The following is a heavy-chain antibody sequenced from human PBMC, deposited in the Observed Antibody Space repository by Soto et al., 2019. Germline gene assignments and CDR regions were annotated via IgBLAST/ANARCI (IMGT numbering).Heavy chain of an antibody. CDR3: ARYPLAPPGSGFDYYYGMDV. Sequence: GESLKISCKGSGYSFTSYWISRVRQMPGKGLEWMGRIDPSDSYTNYSPSFQGHVTISADKSISTAYLQWSSLKASDTAMYYCARYPLAPPGSGFDYYYGMDVWGQGTTVTVSS. CDR2: IDPSDSYT. V-gene: IGHV5-10-1*01. D-gene: IGHD3-10*01. J-gene: IGHJ6*02. CDR1: GYSFTSYW.